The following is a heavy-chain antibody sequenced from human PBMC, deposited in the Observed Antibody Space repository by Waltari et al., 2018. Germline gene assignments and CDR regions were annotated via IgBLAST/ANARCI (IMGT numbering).Heavy chain of an antibody. J-gene: IGHJ4*02. D-gene: IGHD4-17*01. Sequence: QVHLQESGPGLVKPSETLSLTCTVSGASISTYYWSWIRQAAGKGLEWIGRINPDGSTNFNPSLKGRVTLSLDTSKNQFSLSLSSMTAADTAIYFCARYYGDTYWGQGTLVTVSS. CDR3: ARYYGDTY. V-gene: IGHV4-4*07. CDR1: GASISTYY. CDR2: INPDGST.